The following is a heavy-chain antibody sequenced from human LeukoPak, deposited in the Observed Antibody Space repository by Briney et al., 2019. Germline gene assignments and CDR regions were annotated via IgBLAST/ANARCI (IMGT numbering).Heavy chain of an antibody. J-gene: IGHJ3*02. Sequence: PGGSLRLSCAASGFTFSSYSMNWVRQAPGKGLEWVSSISSSSYIYYADSVKGRFTISRDNAKNSLYLQMNSLRAEDTAVYYCARDMIVVVMGDAFDIWGQGTMVTVSS. CDR2: ISSSSYI. V-gene: IGHV3-21*01. D-gene: IGHD3-22*01. CDR1: GFTFSSYS. CDR3: ARDMIVVVMGDAFDI.